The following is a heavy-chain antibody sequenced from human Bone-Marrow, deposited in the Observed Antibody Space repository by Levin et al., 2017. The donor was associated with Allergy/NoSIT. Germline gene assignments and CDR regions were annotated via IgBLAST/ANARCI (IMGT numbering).Heavy chain of an antibody. D-gene: IGHD4/OR15-4a*01. Sequence: SCAASGFTFSSYSMNWVRQAPGKGLEWVSSISSSSSYIYYADSVKGRFTISRDNAKNSLYLQMNSLRAEDTAVYYCARGGATRDYYFDYWGQGTLVTVSS. CDR2: ISSSSSYI. CDR1: GFTFSSYS. V-gene: IGHV3-21*01. CDR3: ARGGATRDYYFDY. J-gene: IGHJ4*02.